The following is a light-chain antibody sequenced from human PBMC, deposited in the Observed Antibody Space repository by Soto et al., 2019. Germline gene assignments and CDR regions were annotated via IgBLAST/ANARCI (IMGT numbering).Light chain of an antibody. CDR1: QNVDSF. Sequence: EIVLTQSPATLSLSPGERATLSCRASQNVDSFLAWYQQKPGQAPRLLIYDASTRAIGIPARFSGSGSGTDFPLTISSLEPEDFAVYFCQQRSKWPPCTFGQGTKLEI. J-gene: IGKJ1*01. CDR3: QQRSKWPPCT. V-gene: IGKV3-11*01. CDR2: DAS.